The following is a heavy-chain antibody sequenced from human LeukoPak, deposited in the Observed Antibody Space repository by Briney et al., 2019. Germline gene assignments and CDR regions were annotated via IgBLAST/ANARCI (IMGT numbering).Heavy chain of an antibody. CDR3: ASPYYDRSGYQRYYFDY. CDR1: GGTFSSYA. D-gene: IGHD3-22*01. Sequence: GASVKVSCKASGGTFSSYAISWVRQAPGQGLEWMGGIIPIFGTANYAQKFQGRVTITADESTSTAYMELSSLRSEDTAVYYCASPYYDRSGYQRYYFDYWGQGTLVTVSS. J-gene: IGHJ4*02. V-gene: IGHV1-69*13. CDR2: IIPIFGTA.